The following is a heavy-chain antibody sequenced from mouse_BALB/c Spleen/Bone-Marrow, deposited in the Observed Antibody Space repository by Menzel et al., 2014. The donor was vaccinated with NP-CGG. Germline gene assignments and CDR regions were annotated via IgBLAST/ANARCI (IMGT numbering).Heavy chain of an antibody. CDR3: ARRGYYYGMDY. V-gene: IGHV4-1*02. D-gene: IGHD3-1*01. CDR2: INPDSRTI. J-gene: IGHJ4*01. Sequence: EVMLVESGGGLVQPGESLKLSCAASGFDFSRYWMSWVRQAPGKGLEWIGEINPDSRTINSTPSLKDKFIISRDNGKNTLYLQMRKVRSEDTALYYCARRGYYYGMDYWGQGTSVTVSS. CDR1: GFDFSRYW.